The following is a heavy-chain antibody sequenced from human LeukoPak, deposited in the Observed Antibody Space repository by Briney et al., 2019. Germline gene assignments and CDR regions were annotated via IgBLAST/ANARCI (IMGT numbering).Heavy chain of an antibody. D-gene: IGHD5-18*01. Sequence: GGSMRLPCAASGFTFSSYSMSWVRQAPAKGLDWVSAISGSGGSTYYADSVKGRFTISRDNSKNTLYLQMNSLRAEDTAVYYCAKDERGYSYGLFDYWGQGTLVTVSS. J-gene: IGHJ4*02. CDR1: GFTFSSYS. CDR2: ISGSGGST. CDR3: AKDERGYSYGLFDY. V-gene: IGHV3-23*01.